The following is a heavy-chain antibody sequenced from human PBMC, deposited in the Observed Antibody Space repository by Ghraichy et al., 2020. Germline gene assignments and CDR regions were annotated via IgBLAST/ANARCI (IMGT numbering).Heavy chain of an antibody. J-gene: IGHJ6*02. CDR2: ISSSGSTI. V-gene: IGHV3-48*03. D-gene: IGHD6-6*01. CDR1: GFTFSSYE. Sequence: LSLTCAASGFTFSSYEMNWVRQAPGKGLEWVSYISSSGSTIYYADSVKGRFTISRDNAKNSLYLQMNSLRAEDTAVYYCARSSIAARFHYYGMDVWGQGTTVTVSS. CDR3: ARSSIAARFHYYGMDV.